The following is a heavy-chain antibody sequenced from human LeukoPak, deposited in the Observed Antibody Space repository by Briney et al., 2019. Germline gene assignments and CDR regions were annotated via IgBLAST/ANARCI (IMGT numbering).Heavy chain of an antibody. CDR3: ARAQETTSDFNAFDT. CDR1: GFTVSSNY. CDR2: IYSGGST. D-gene: IGHD3/OR15-3a*01. Sequence: GGSLRLSCAASGFTVSSNYMSWVRQAPGKGLDWVSVIYSGGSTYYADSVKGRFTISRANSKNTLYLQMNSLRAEDTAVYYCARAQETTSDFNAFDTWGQGTMVTVSS. J-gene: IGHJ3*02. V-gene: IGHV3-66*01.